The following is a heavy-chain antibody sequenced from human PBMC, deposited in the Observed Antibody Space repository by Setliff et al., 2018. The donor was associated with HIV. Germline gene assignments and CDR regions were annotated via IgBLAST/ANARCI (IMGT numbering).Heavy chain of an antibody. V-gene: IGHV4-34*01. J-gene: IGHJ3*02. CDR2: INHSGST. CDR1: GGSFSGYY. Sequence: NPSETLSLTCAVYGGSFSGYYWSWIRQPPGKGLEWIGEINHSGSTNYNPSLKSRVTISVDTSKNQFSLKLSSVTAADTAVYYCAREVDVVTTSDAFDIWGRGTMVTVSS. CDR3: AREVDVVTTSDAFDI. D-gene: IGHD2-21*02.